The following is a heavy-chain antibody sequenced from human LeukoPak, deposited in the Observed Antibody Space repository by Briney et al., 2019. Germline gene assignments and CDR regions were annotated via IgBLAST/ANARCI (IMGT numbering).Heavy chain of an antibody. CDR3: ARATLRYFDWLLGYFDY. J-gene: IGHJ4*02. CDR2: INTNTGNP. Sequence: ASVKVSCKASGYTFTSYAMNCVRQAPVQGLEWMGWINTNTGNPTYAQGFTGRFVFSLDTSVSTAYLQISSLKAEDTAVYYCARATLRYFDWLLGYFDYWGQGTLVTVSS. D-gene: IGHD3-9*01. V-gene: IGHV7-4-1*02. CDR1: GYTFTSYA.